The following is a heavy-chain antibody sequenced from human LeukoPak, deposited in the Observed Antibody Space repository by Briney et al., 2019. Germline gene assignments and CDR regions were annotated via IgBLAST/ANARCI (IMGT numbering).Heavy chain of an antibody. Sequence: GASVKVSCKASGYTFTTYDINWVRQATGQGLEWMGWMNPNSGNTGHAQKFQGRVTMTRNTSISTAYMELSSLRSEDTAVYYCAREGYCSSTSCYYDYWGQGTLVTVSS. CDR1: GYTFTTYD. V-gene: IGHV1-8*01. CDR2: MNPNSGNT. CDR3: AREGYCSSTSCYYDY. D-gene: IGHD2-2*01. J-gene: IGHJ4*02.